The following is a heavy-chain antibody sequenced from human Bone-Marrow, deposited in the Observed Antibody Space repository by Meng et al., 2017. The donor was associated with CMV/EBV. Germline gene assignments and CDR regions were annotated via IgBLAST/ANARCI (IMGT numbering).Heavy chain of an antibody. D-gene: IGHD5-12*01. CDR1: GGTFSCYA. CDR3: AREVDIGYYFDY. J-gene: IGHJ4*02. Sequence: SVKVSCKASGGTFSCYAISWVRQAPGQGLEWMGGIIPILGIANYAQKFQGRVTITADKSTSTAYMELSSLRSEDTAVYYCAREVDIGYYFDYWGQGTLVTISS. V-gene: IGHV1-69*10. CDR2: IIPILGIA.